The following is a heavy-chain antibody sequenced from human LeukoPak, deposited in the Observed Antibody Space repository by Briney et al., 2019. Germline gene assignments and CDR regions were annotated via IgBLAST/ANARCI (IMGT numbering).Heavy chain of an antibody. CDR2: IYHSGST. CDR3: ARENYYDSSGRGDYYYYMDV. D-gene: IGHD3-22*01. J-gene: IGHJ6*03. CDR1: GYSISSGYY. V-gene: IGHV4-38-2*02. Sequence: SETLSLTCTVSGYSISSGYYWGWIRQPPGKGREWIGSIYHSGSTYYNPSLKSRVTISVDTSKNQSSLKLSSVTAADTAVYYCARENYYDSSGRGDYYYYMDVWGKGSTVTVSS.